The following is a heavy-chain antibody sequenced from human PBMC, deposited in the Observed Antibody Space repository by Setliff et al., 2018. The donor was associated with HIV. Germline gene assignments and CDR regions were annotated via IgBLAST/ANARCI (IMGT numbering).Heavy chain of an antibody. Sequence: VGSLRLSCAASGFTVSSNYMSWVRQAPGKGLEWVSIMYSGGSTYYTDSVKGRFTISRDNSKNTLYLQMKTLRVEDTAVYYCARDPPGIAVAGTDIWGQGTMVT. V-gene: IGHV3-53*01. J-gene: IGHJ3*02. CDR2: MYSGGST. CDR1: GFTVSSNY. D-gene: IGHD6-19*01. CDR3: ARDPPGIAVAGTDI.